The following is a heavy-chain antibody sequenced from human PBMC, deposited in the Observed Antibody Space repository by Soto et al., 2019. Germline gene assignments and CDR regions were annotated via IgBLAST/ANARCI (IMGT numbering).Heavy chain of an antibody. V-gene: IGHV1-69*01. J-gene: IGHJ6*02. D-gene: IGHD2-15*01. CDR3: ARAPYGGSPSDYYYGMDV. CDR2: IIPIFGTA. CDR1: GGTFSSYA. Sequence: QVQLVQSGAEVKKPGSSVKVSCKASGGTFSSYAISWVRQAPGQGLEWMGGIIPIFGTANYAQKFQGRVTITADESTSTAYMELSSLRSEDTAVYYCARAPYGGSPSDYYYGMDVWGQGTTVNVSS.